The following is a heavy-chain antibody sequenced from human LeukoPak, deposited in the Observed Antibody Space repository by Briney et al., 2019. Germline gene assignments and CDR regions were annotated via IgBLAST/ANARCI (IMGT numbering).Heavy chain of an antibody. J-gene: IGHJ4*02. CDR3: ASVEGGRNDYFDC. D-gene: IGHD1-26*01. CDR2: ISAYNGNT. V-gene: IGHV1-18*01. CDR1: AYTFTSYA. Sequence: ASGKLACNASAYTFTSYATSWVRQAPGHGLEWMGWISAYNGNTNYAQKLQGRVTMTTDTSTSTAYMELRSLRSDDTAVYYCASVEGGRNDYFDCWGQGTLVTVSS.